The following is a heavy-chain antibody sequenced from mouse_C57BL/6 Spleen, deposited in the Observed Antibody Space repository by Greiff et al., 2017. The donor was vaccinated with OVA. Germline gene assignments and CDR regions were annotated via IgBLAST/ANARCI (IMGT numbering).Heavy chain of an antibody. Sequence: VQLQPPGAELVKPGASVKLSCKASGYTFTSYWMHWVKQRPGQGLEWIGMIHPNSGSTNYNEKFKSKATLTVDKSSSTAYMQLSSLTSEDSAVYYCARDGYYPSFAYWGQGTLVTVSA. CDR1: GYTFTSYW. J-gene: IGHJ3*01. CDR2: IHPNSGST. CDR3: ARDGYYPSFAY. V-gene: IGHV1-64*01. D-gene: IGHD2-3*01.